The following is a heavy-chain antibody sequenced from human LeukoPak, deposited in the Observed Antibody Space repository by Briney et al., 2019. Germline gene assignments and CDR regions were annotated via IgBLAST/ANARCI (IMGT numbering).Heavy chain of an antibody. Sequence: GGSLRLSCAASKFTFSSYAMSWVRQAPRKGLEWVSAISVSGTKYYADSVKDRFTISRDNSKNTLYLQMNSLRAEHTPVYYCPNPLGLGVPAHGIDYWGQGTLVTVSS. V-gene: IGHV3-23*01. CDR1: KFTFSSYA. J-gene: IGHJ4*02. CDR3: PNPLGLGVPAHGIDY. CDR2: ISVSGTK. D-gene: IGHD2-2*01.